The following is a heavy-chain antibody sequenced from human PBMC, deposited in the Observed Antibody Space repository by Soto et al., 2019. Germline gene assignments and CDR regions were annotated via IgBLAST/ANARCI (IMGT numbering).Heavy chain of an antibody. Sequence: ASVKVSCKASGYTLTSYGISWVRQAPGQGLEWMGWISAYNGNTNYAQKLQGRVTMTTDTSTSTAYMELRSLRSDDTAVYYCARDLRSYGFFGTLYYYYGMDVWGQGTTVTVSS. D-gene: IGHD5-18*01. CDR2: ISAYNGNT. CDR1: GYTLTSYG. CDR3: ARDLRSYGFFGTLYYYYGMDV. J-gene: IGHJ6*02. V-gene: IGHV1-18*04.